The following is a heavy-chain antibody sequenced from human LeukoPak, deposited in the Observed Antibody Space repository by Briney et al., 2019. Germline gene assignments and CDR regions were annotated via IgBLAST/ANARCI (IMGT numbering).Heavy chain of an antibody. CDR2: IYHSGST. D-gene: IGHD1-26*01. J-gene: IGHJ4*02. Sequence: SQTLSLTCAVSGGPISSGGYSWSWIRQPPGKGLEWIGYIYHSGSTYYNPSLKSRVTISVDRSKNQFSLKLSSVTAADTAVYYCARLGWRGATYYFDYWGQGTLVTVSS. CDR3: ARLGWRGATYYFDY. V-gene: IGHV4-30-2*01. CDR1: GGPISSGGYS.